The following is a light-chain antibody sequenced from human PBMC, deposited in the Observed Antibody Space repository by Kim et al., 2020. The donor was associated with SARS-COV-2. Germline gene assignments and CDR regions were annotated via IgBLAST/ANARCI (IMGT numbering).Light chain of an antibody. V-gene: IGLV3-19*01. CDR2: GKN. CDR1: GLRGYY. J-gene: IGLJ2*01. Sequence: ALGQKVRITCQGDGLRGYYASWYQQKPGQAPVLVIYGKNNRPSGIPDRFSGSSSGNTASLTITGAQAEDEADYYCNSRDSSGNHLVFGGGTQLTVL. CDR3: NSRDSSGNHLV.